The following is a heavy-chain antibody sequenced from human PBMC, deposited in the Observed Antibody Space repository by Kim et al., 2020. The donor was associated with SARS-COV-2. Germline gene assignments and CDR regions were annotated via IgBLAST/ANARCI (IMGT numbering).Heavy chain of an antibody. CDR3: ARGTIAGLGHFDY. CDR2: INPNGDTR. V-gene: IGHV3-20*04. D-gene: IGHD6-13*01. J-gene: IGHJ4*02. CDR1: AFSLGNYG. Sequence: GGSLRLSCAASAFSLGNYGMSWVRQGPGKGLEWVSGINPNGDTRTYADSVKGRFTISRDNAKNSLYLQIDSLRVEDTAFYYCARGTIAGLGHFDYLGQG.